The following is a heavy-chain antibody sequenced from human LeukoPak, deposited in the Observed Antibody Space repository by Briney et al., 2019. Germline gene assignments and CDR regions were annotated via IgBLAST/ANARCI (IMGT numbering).Heavy chain of an antibody. V-gene: IGHV1-69*05. CDR2: LRPVFGPI. CDR3: ATNPMTGYHLGDHFYFYMAV. D-gene: IGHD1-20*01. CDR1: GVTFSSYA. Sequence: SVKVSCKASGVTFSSYAISWVRQAPGQGLEWIGGLRPVFGPINSAQKFQDRVTLTKDDSTTTAYMGLRSLRSEDTAVYYCATNPMTGYHLGDHFYFYMAVWGKGTTVTVS. J-gene: IGHJ6*03.